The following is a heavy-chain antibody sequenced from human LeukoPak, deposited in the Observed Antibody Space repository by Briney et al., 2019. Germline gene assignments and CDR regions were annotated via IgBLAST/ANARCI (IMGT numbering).Heavy chain of an antibody. J-gene: IGHJ4*02. Sequence: TGGSLRLSCAASGFTFSSYSMNWVRQAPGKGLEWVSSISSSSSYIYYADSVKGRFTISRDNSKNTLYLQMNSLRAEDTAVYYCAKALIPRDTAMVKGYWGQGTLVTVSS. CDR1: GFTFSSYS. CDR2: ISSSSSYI. V-gene: IGHV3-21*01. CDR3: AKALIPRDTAMVKGY. D-gene: IGHD5-18*01.